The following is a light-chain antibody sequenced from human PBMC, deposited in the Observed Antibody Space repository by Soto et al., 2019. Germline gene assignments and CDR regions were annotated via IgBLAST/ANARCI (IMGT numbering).Light chain of an antibody. CDR1: QSLNNY. V-gene: IGKV1-5*01. Sequence: DIQMTQSPSTLSASVVDRVTITCRASQSLNNYLAWYQQKPGKAPKLLIYDASTLERGVPSRFSGTGSGTEFTLTISSLQPDDFATYYCQQYNSYSTFGQGTKVDIK. CDR3: QQYNSYST. J-gene: IGKJ1*01. CDR2: DAS.